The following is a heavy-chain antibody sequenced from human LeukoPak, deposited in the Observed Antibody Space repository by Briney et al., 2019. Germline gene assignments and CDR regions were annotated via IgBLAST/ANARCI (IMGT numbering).Heavy chain of an antibody. D-gene: IGHD1-20*01. J-gene: IGHJ4*02. V-gene: IGHV1-2*02. CDR2: INPNSGGT. CDR3: ARMGITGTPFDY. Sequence: WASVKVSCKASGYTFTGYYMHWVRQAPGQGLEWMGWINPNSGGTNYAQKFQGRVTMTRDTSISTAYMELSRLRCDDTAVYYCARMGITGTPFDYWGQGTLVTVSS. CDR1: GYTFTGYY.